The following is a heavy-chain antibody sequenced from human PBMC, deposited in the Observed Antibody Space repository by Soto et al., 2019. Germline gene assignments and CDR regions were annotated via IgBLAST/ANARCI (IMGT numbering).Heavy chain of an antibody. V-gene: IGHV4-59*01. CDR2: IYYSGST. CDR1: GGSISSYY. D-gene: IGHD2-15*01. J-gene: IGHJ6*02. Sequence: SETLSLTCTVSGGSISSYYWSWIRQPPGKGLEWIGYIYYSGSTNYNPSLKSRVTISVDTSKNQFSLKLSSVTAADTAVYYCARDSLVDMGFYYGMDVWGQGTTVPVSS. CDR3: ARDSLVDMGFYYGMDV.